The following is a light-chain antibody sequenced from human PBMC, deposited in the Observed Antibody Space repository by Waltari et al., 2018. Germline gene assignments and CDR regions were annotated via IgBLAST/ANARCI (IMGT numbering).Light chain of an antibody. V-gene: IGKV1-5*01. CDR3: QQYNRFSP. CDR1: EAINKW. CDR2: EAS. Sequence: DTQLSQFPSTLAASVGDRVTIPCRAREAINKWLAWYQQKPGKAPKVLIYEASTLQSGVPSRFRGSGSGTEFTLTIDSLQPDDFATYYCQQYNRFSPFGQGTNVEVK. J-gene: IGKJ1*01.